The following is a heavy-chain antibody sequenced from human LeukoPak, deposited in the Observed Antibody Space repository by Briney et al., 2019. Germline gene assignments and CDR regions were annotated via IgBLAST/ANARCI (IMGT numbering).Heavy chain of an antibody. J-gene: IGHJ5*02. CDR3: ARVSYDFWSGGRLDWFDP. Sequence: PGGSLRLSCAASGFTFSSYWMHWVRQAPGKGLVLVSRINSDGSSTSYADSVKGRVTISRDNAKNTLYLQMNSLRAEDTAVYYCARVSYDFWSGGRLDWFDPWGQGTLVTVSS. CDR1: GFTFSSYW. CDR2: INSDGSST. V-gene: IGHV3-74*01. D-gene: IGHD3-3*01.